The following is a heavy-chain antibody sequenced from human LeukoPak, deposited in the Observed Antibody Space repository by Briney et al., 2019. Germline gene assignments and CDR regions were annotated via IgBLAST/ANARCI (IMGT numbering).Heavy chain of an antibody. Sequence: AAVKVSCKASGCSFTSHYMHWVRQAPGQGLEWMGLINPRGTSTIYAEKFQGRIIMTRDMSTTTDYMELSSLKSDDTAVYYCARGNSIHERGWWFDPWGQGTLVTVSS. CDR3: ARGNSIHERGWWFDP. CDR1: GCSFTSHY. J-gene: IGHJ5*02. D-gene: IGHD4-23*01. V-gene: IGHV1-46*01. CDR2: INPRGTST.